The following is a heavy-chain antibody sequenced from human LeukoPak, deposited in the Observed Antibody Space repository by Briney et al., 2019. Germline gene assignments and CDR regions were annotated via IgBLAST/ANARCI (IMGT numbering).Heavy chain of an antibody. CDR2: IIPIFGTA. CDR1: GGTFSSYA. Sequence: ASVKVSCKASGGTFSSYAISWVRQAPGQGLEWMGGIIPIFGTANYAQKFQGRVTITADESTSTAYMELSSLRSEDTAVYYCARDVRNGSGCYFDYWGQGTLVTVSS. D-gene: IGHD1-1*01. V-gene: IGHV1-69*01. J-gene: IGHJ4*02. CDR3: ARDVRNGSGCYFDY.